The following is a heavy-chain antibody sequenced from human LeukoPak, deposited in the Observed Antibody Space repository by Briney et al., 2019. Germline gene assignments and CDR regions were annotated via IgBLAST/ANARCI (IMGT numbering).Heavy chain of an antibody. D-gene: IGHD3-22*01. J-gene: IGHJ4*02. V-gene: IGHV4-39*01. CDR1: GGSIISRSYY. CDR3: ARLDYSDIYFDY. CDR2: IYYSGST. Sequence: SETLSLTCTVSGGSIISRSYYWGWIRQPPGKGLEWIGSIYYSGSTYYNPSLKSRATISVDTSKNQFSLKLSSVTAADTAVYYCARLDYSDIYFDYWGQGALVTVSS.